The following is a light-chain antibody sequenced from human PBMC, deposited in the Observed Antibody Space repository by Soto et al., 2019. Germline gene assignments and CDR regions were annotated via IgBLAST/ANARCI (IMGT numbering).Light chain of an antibody. J-gene: IGKJ1*01. Sequence: EIVLTQSPATLSVSPGERATLSCRASQSISSKLGWYQQKPGQAPRLLIYGASTRATDIPTRFSGSGSGTDFTPTISSLQSEDFAVYYCQQYNNWPRTFGQGTKVDNK. CDR1: QSISSK. CDR3: QQYNNWPRT. CDR2: GAS. V-gene: IGKV3-15*01.